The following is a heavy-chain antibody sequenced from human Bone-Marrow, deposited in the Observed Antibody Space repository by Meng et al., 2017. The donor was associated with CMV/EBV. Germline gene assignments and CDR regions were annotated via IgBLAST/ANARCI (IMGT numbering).Heavy chain of an antibody. CDR2: INHSGST. D-gene: IGHD5-12*01. J-gene: IGHJ4*01. Sequence: SETLSLTCAVYGGSFSGYYWSWIRQPPGKGLEWIGEINHSGSTNYNPSLKSRVTISVDTSKNQFSLKLSSVTAADTAVYYCASGVATTQIPPCGYWGHGKLVTFSS. CDR1: GGSFSGYY. CDR3: ASGVATTQIPPCGY. V-gene: IGHV4-34*01.